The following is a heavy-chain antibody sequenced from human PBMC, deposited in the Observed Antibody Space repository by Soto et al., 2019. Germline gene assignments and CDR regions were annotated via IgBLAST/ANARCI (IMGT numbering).Heavy chain of an antibody. V-gene: IGHV3-30-3*01. D-gene: IGHD2-2*01. Sequence: QVQLVESGGGVVQPGRSLRLSCAASGFTFSSYAMHWVRQAPGKGLEWVAVISYDGSNKYYADSVKGRFTISRDNSKNTLYLQMNSLIAEDTAVYYCARPLGTRDYYYYGMDVWGQGTTVTVSS. CDR2: ISYDGSNK. CDR3: ARPLGTRDYYYYGMDV. J-gene: IGHJ6*02. CDR1: GFTFSSYA.